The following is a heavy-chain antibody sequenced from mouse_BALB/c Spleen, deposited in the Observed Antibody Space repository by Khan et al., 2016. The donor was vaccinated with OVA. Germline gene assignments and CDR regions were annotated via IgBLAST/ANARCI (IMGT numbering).Heavy chain of an antibody. V-gene: IGHV9-1*02. D-gene: IGHD3-2*01. CDR1: GYTFANYG. CDR3: TRSERSGYRVFAY. Sequence: QIQLVQSGPELKKPGETVKISCKASGYTFANYGMNWVKQAPGKGLKWVGWINTYTGEPTYGDDFKGRFAFSLETSASTAYLQINNLKNEDMATYFCTRSERSGYRVFAYWGQGTLVTVSA. J-gene: IGHJ3*01. CDR2: INTYTGEP.